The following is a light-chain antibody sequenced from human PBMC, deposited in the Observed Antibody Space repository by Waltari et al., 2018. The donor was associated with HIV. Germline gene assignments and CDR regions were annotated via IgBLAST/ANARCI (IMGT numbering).Light chain of an antibody. V-gene: IGLV1-47*01. J-gene: IGLJ2*01. CDR1: SSNTGSNY. CDR2: RNN. CDR3: AAWDDSLSGPV. Sequence: QSVLTQPPSASGTPGQRVTISCSGSSSNTGSNYEYWYPQLPRTTPKPLIYRNNQRPSGVPDRFSGSKSGTSASLAISGLRSEDEADYYCAAWDDSLSGPVFGGGTKLTVL.